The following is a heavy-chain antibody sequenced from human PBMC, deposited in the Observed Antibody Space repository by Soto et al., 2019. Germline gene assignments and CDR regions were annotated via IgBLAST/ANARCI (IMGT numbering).Heavy chain of an antibody. V-gene: IGHV1-69*01. CDR1: GDTFKNCV. J-gene: IGHJ6*02. D-gene: IGHD3-10*01. CDR2: IIPLFGTT. CDR3: AAELCFGKFSLV. Sequence: QVQVVQSGVEVRRPGSSVKVSCKASGDTFKNCVISWVRQAPGQGLEWMGGIIPLFGTTDFAQRFQGRLTITTDESTTTAYMELSRLRPEDTPTYYFAAELCFGKFSLVWGQGTTVIVSS.